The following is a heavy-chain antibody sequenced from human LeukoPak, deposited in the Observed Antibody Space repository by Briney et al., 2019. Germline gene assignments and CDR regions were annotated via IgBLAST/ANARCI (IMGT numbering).Heavy chain of an antibody. CDR3: ARDKIVGATQFDY. Sequence: PGRSLRPSCAASGFTFSSYWMSWVRQAPGKGLEWVANIKQDGSEKYYVDSVKGRFTISRDNAKNSLYLQMNSLRAEDTAVYYCARDKIVGATQFDYWGQGTLVTVSS. J-gene: IGHJ4*02. V-gene: IGHV3-7*01. D-gene: IGHD1-26*01. CDR2: IKQDGSEK. CDR1: GFTFSSYW.